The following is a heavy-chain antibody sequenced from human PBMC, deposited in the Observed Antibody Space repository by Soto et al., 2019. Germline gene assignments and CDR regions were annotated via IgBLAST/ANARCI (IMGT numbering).Heavy chain of an antibody. V-gene: IGHV4-30-2*01. CDR3: ARELLFYDSDGFSWDDAFDI. J-gene: IGHJ3*02. CDR2: IYQSGST. D-gene: IGHD3-22*01. Sequence: TLSFTCAVSGGSLTSSAYSWSWIRQPPVKGLEWIGFIYQSGSTYYNPSLKSRVTMSLDRPKNQFSLKLSSVTAADTAVYYCARELLFYDSDGFSWDDAFDIWGQGTMVT. CDR1: GGSLTSSAYS.